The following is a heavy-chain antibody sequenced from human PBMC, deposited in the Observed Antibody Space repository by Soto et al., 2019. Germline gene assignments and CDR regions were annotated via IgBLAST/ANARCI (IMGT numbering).Heavy chain of an antibody. CDR2: ISSGSTYV. V-gene: IGHV3-21*01. D-gene: IGHD1-1*01. J-gene: IGHJ4*02. Sequence: EVQLVESGGGLVKPGGSLRLSCEGSGFNFSAYSMNWVRQIPGRGLEWVSSISSGSTYVYYADSVRGRFSISRDNAKNSVYLQMNGLRAEDTAMYYCARDRGNWKYIDYWGRGTMVTVSS. CDR1: GFNFSAYS. CDR3: ARDRGNWKYIDY.